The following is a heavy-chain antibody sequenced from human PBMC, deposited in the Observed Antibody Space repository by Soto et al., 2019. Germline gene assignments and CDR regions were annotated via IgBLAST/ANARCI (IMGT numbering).Heavy chain of an antibody. CDR2: IYYSGST. J-gene: IGHJ5*02. CDR1: GGSISSYY. V-gene: IGHV4-59*01. CDR3: ARAYPNYDFWSGYYGEAGWFDP. Sequence: SETLSLTCTVSGGSISSYYWSWIRQPPGKGLEWIGYIYYSGSTNYNPSLKSRVTISVDTSKNQFSLKLSSVTAADTAVYYCARAYPNYDFWSGYYGEAGWFDPWGQGTLVTVSS. D-gene: IGHD3-3*01.